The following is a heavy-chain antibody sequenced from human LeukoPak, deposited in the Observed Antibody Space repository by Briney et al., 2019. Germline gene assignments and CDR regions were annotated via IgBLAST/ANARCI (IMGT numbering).Heavy chain of an antibody. V-gene: IGHV1-69*05. CDR1: GGTFSSDP. Sequence: ASVKVSCKASGGTFSSDPISWVRQAPGQGLEWMGRIIPMFGTTNYAQKFQRGVTITTDESTSTAYMELNSLTSEDTAVYYCARWGGDILTGYSPFDYWGQGTLVTVSS. D-gene: IGHD3-9*01. CDR2: IIPMFGTT. J-gene: IGHJ4*02. CDR3: ARWGGDILTGYSPFDY.